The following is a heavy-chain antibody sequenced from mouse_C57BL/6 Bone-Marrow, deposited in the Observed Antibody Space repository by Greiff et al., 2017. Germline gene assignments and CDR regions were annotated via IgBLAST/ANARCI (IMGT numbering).Heavy chain of an antibody. J-gene: IGHJ4*01. CDR3: ARDVGLLAMDY. CDR1: GFTFSDYY. CDR2: ISYDGSST. Sequence: EVMLVESEGGLVQPGSSMKLSCTASGFTFSDYYMAWVRQVPEKGLEWVANISYDGSSTYYLDSLKSRFIISRDNAKNILYLQMSSLKSEDTATYYCARDVGLLAMDYWGQGTSVTVSS. V-gene: IGHV5-16*01.